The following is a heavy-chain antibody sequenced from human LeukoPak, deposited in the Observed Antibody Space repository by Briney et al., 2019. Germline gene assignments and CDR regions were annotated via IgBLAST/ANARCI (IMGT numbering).Heavy chain of an antibody. CDR2: IKPDGTEK. V-gene: IGHV3-7*01. CDR3: ARALGYQLLPGYFHYMDV. CDR1: GFTFSIYW. D-gene: IGHD2-2*01. Sequence: GGSLRLSCAASGFTFSIYWMSWVRQAPGKGLEWVANIKPDGTEKNYVDSVKGRFTISRDNARNSPFLQMDSLRDEDTAVYFCARALGYQLLPGYFHYMDVWAKGTTVTISS. J-gene: IGHJ6*03.